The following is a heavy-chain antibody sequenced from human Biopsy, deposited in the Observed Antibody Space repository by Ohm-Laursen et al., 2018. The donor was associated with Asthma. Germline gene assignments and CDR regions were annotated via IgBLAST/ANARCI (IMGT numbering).Heavy chain of an antibody. Sequence: SVKVSCKVSGGTFSSHSISWVRQAPRQGLEWMGGLIPVLGTADYAQMFEGRVTITADESTSTAYMELSSLRSEDTAVLYCAKARCYYYYCDMEVWGQGTTVTVSS. D-gene: IGHD3-16*02. CDR1: GGTFSSHS. J-gene: IGHJ6*02. CDR3: AKARCYYYYCDMEV. CDR2: LIPVLGTA. V-gene: IGHV1-69*13.